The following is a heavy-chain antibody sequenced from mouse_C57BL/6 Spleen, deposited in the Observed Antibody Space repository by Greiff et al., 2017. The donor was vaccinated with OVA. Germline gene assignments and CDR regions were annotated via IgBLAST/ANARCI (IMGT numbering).Heavy chain of an antibody. CDR2: ISSGGSYT. D-gene: IGHD2-1*01. V-gene: IGHV5-6*02. Sequence: EVKLEESGGDLVKPGGSLKLSCAASGFTFSSYGMSWVRQTPDKRLEWVATISSGGSYTYYPDSVKGRFTISRDNAKNTLYLQMSSLKSEDTAMYYCARHGIYYGQGYFDVWGTGTTVTVSS. CDR1: GFTFSSYG. J-gene: IGHJ1*03. CDR3: ARHGIYYGQGYFDV.